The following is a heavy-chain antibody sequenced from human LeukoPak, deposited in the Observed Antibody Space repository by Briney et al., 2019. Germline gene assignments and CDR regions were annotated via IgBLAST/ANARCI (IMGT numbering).Heavy chain of an antibody. CDR1: GYTFTGYY. CDR3: ARDVSKRGDGNWFDP. Sequence: ASVKVSCKASGYTFTGYYMHWVRQAPGQGLEWMGWINPNSGGTNYAQKFQGRVTMTRDTSISTAYMELSRLRSDDTAVYYCARDVSKRGDGNWFDPWGQGTLVTVSS. CDR2: INPNSGGT. D-gene: IGHD3-10*01. J-gene: IGHJ5*02. V-gene: IGHV1-2*02.